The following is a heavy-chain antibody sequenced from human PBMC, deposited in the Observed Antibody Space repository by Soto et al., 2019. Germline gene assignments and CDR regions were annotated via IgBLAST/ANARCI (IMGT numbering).Heavy chain of an antibody. J-gene: IGHJ6*03. CDR1: GGSLSSYY. CDR2: IYYSGST. Sequence: SETLSLTCTVSGGSLSSYYWSWIRQPPGKGLEWIGYIYYSGSTNYNPSLKSRVTISVDTSKNQFSLKLSSVTAADTAVYYCARGGTIFGVVIMNYYMDVWGKGTTVTVSS. V-gene: IGHV4-59*01. D-gene: IGHD3-3*01. CDR3: ARGGTIFGVVIMNYYMDV.